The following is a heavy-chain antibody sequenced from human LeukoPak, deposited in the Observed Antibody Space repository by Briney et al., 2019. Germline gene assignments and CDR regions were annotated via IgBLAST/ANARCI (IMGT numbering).Heavy chain of an antibody. CDR3: VKGRDGFNYYFEY. Sequence: GRSLRHSCAASGFTFDDYPMHWVRQPPGKGLEWVSGITWNSGSIGYGDSVRGRFIISRDNAKNSLHLEMNSLRLEDTALYYCVKGRDGFNYYFEYWGQGTLVTVSS. CDR1: GFTFDDYP. J-gene: IGHJ4*02. CDR2: ITWNSGSI. V-gene: IGHV3-9*01. D-gene: IGHD5-12*01.